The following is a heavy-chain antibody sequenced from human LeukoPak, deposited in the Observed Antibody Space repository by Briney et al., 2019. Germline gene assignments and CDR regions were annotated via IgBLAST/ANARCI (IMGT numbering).Heavy chain of an antibody. Sequence: GGSLRLSCAASWFTVSSNYMSWVRQAPGKGLEWVANIKQDGSEKYYVDSVKGRFTISRDNAKNSLYLQMNSLRAEDTAVYYCAREPTYYYDSSGAWGQGTLVTVSS. V-gene: IGHV3-7*03. D-gene: IGHD3-22*01. J-gene: IGHJ5*02. CDR2: IKQDGSEK. CDR3: AREPTYYYDSSGA. CDR1: WFTVSSNY.